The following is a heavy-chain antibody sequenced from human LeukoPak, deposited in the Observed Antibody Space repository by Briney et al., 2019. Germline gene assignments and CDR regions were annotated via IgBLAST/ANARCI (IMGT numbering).Heavy chain of an antibody. V-gene: IGHV1-69*13. D-gene: IGHD3-22*01. CDR3: ARLGGYDQHQYFDY. CDR1: GGTFSSYA. Sequence: SVKVSCKASGGTFSSYAISWVRQAPGQGLEWMGGIIPIFGTANYAQKFQGRVTITADESTSTAYMELSSLRSEDTAVYYCARLGGYDQHQYFDYWGQGTLVTVSS. J-gene: IGHJ4*02. CDR2: IIPIFGTA.